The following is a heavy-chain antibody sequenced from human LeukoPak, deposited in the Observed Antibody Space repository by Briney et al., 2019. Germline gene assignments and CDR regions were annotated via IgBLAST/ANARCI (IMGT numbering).Heavy chain of an antibody. Sequence: PGRSLRLXCAASGFTFSSYGMHWVHQAPGKGLEWVAVIWYDGSNKYYADSVKGRFTISRDNSKNKLYLQMNSLRVEDTAVYYCALSIAARPYYFDYWGQGTLVTVSS. CDR3: ALSIAARPYYFDY. D-gene: IGHD6-6*01. CDR1: GFTFSSYG. J-gene: IGHJ4*02. V-gene: IGHV3-33*01. CDR2: IWYDGSNK.